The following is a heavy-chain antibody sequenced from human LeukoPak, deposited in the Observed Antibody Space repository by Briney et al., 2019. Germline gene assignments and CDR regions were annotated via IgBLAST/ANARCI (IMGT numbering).Heavy chain of an antibody. CDR1: GGSISNYY. D-gene: IGHD6-6*01. Sequence: SETLSLTCTVSGGSISNYYWSWIRQPPGKGLEWIAYISYSGNTNYNPSLKSRVTISVDTSKNQFSLKLSSVTAADTAVYYCARGRTYRSSSWFDPWGQGTLVTVSS. CDR3: ARGRTYRSSSWFDP. J-gene: IGHJ5*02. CDR2: ISYSGNT. V-gene: IGHV4-59*01.